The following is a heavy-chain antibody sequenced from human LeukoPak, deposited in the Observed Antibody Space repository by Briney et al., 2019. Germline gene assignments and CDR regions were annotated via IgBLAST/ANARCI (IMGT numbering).Heavy chain of an antibody. J-gene: IGHJ4*02. V-gene: IGHV4-4*07. CDR3: ARDPTSSSSWSDY. CDR1: GGSISSYY. CDR2: IYASGST. D-gene: IGHD6-13*01. Sequence: SETLSLTCTVSGGSISSYYWSWIRQPAGKGLEWIGRIYASGSTNYNPSLKSRVTISVDKSKNQFSLKLSSVTAADTAVYYCARDPTSSSSWSDYWGQGTLVTVSS.